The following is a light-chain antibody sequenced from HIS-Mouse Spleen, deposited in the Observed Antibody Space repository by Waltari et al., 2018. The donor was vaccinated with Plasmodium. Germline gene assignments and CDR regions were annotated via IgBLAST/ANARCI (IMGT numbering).Light chain of an antibody. CDR1: ALPKQY. J-gene: IGLJ3*02. CDR2: KDS. CDR3: QSADSSGTYWV. V-gene: IGLV3-25*03. Sequence: SYELTQPPSVSVSPGQTARITCSGDALPKQYAYWYQQKPGQAPVLVILKDSERPSGIPERFSGSSSGTTVTLTIRGVQAEDEADYYCQSADSSGTYWVFGGGTKLTVL.